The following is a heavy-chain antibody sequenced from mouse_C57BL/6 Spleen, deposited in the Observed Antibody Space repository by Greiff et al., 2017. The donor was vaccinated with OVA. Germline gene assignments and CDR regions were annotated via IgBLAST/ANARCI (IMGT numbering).Heavy chain of an antibody. J-gene: IGHJ2*01. Sequence: VQLQQPGAELVRPGSSVKLSCKASGYTFTSYWMHWVKQRPIQGLEWIGNIDPSDSETPYNQQFKDKATLTVDKSSSTAYMQLSSLTSEDSAVYYCAREDYWGQGTTLTVSS. V-gene: IGHV1-52*01. CDR3: AREDY. CDR1: GYTFTSYW. CDR2: IDPSDSET.